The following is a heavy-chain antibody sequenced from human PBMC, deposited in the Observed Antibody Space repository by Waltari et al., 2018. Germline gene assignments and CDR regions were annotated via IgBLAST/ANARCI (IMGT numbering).Heavy chain of an antibody. D-gene: IGHD3-3*01. CDR1: GFSFSGHA. Sequence: EVQLLESGGGLVQPGGSLRLSCAASGFSFSGHAMNWVRQAPGKGLEWVSAISGSGSTPFYADSVKGRFTISRDNSKNTVFLQMNSLRAEETAVYYCAKAIKGYNSAWFDYWGQGTLVTVSS. CDR3: AKAIKGYNSAWFDY. V-gene: IGHV3-23*01. J-gene: IGHJ5*01. CDR2: ISGSGSTP.